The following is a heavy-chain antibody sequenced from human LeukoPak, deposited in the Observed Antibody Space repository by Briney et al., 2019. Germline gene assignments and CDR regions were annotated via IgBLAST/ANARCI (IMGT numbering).Heavy chain of an antibody. CDR2: INPNSGGT. Sequence: VASVKVSCKASGYTFTGYYMHWVRQAPGQGLEWMGWINPNSGGTNYAQKFQGRVTMTRDTSISTAYMELSRLRSDDTAVYYCARGTDYGDFLFDYWGQGTLVTVSS. D-gene: IGHD4-17*01. J-gene: IGHJ4*02. V-gene: IGHV1-2*02. CDR1: GYTFTGYY. CDR3: ARGTDYGDFLFDY.